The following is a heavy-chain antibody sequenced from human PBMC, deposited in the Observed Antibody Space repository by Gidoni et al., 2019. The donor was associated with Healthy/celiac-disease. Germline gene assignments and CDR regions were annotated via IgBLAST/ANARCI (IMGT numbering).Heavy chain of an antibody. CDR2: IYHSGST. CDR3: ARTYYDFWSGSLPDAFDI. CDR1: GGSISSSTW. V-gene: IGHV4-4*02. Sequence: QVQLQDSGPGLVKPSGTLSLTCAVPGGSISSSTWWSWVRQPPGKGLEWIGEIYHSGSTNYNPSLKSRVTISVDKSKNQFSLKLSSVTAADTAVYYCARTYYDFWSGSLPDAFDIWGQGTMVTVSS. J-gene: IGHJ3*02. D-gene: IGHD3-3*01.